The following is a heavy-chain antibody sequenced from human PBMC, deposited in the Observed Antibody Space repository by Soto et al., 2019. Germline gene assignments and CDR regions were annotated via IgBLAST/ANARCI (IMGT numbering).Heavy chain of an antibody. CDR1: GFTFSSYA. CDR2: ISGSGGST. D-gene: IGHD3-16*01. J-gene: IGHJ4*02. CDR3: AKLGGDYIWGSSAH. V-gene: IGHV3-23*01. Sequence: GGSLRLSCAASGFTFSSYAMSWVRQAPGKGLEWVSAISGSGGSTYYADSVKGRFTISRDNSKNTLYLRMNSLRAEDTAVYYCAKLGGDYIWGSSAHWGQGTLVTVSS.